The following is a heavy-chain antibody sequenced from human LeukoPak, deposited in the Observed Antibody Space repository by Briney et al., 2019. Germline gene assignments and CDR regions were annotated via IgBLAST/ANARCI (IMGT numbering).Heavy chain of an antibody. CDR3: ARALGYCSGGSCYSGGLLSY. CDR1: GFTFSSYS. J-gene: IGHJ4*02. Sequence: PGGSLRLSCAASGFTFSSYSMNWVRQAPGKGLEWVSSISSSSSYIYYADSVKGRFTISRDNAKNSLYLQMNSLRAEDTAVYYCARALGYCSGGSCYSGGLLSYWGQGTLVTVSS. V-gene: IGHV3-21*01. D-gene: IGHD2-15*01. CDR2: ISSSSSYI.